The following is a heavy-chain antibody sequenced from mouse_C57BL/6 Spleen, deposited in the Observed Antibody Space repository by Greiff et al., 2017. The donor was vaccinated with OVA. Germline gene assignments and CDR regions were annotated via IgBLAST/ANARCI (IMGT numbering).Heavy chain of an antibody. D-gene: IGHD1-1*01. CDR3: ARGTTTVEENYFDY. V-gene: IGHV1-64*01. J-gene: IGHJ2*01. CDR1: GYTFTRYW. Sequence: VQLQQSGAELVKPGASVKLSCKASGYTFTRYWMHWVKQRPGQGLEWIGMIHPNSGSTNYNEKFKSKATLTVDKSSSTAYMQLSSLTSEDSAVYYCARGTTTVEENYFDYWGKGTTLTVSS. CDR2: IHPNSGST.